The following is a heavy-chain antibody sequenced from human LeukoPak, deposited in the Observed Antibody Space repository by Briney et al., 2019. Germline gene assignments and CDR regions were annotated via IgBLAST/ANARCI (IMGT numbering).Heavy chain of an antibody. J-gene: IGHJ6*03. D-gene: IGHD2-15*01. CDR2: ISSSSSYI. Sequence: PGGSLRLSCAASGFTFSSYSMNWVRQAPGKGLEWVSSISSSSSYIYYADSVKGRFTISRDNAKNSLYLQMNSMRAEDTAVYYCARDCSGGSCYPRYYYYYMDVWGKGTTVTVSS. V-gene: IGHV3-21*04. CDR3: ARDCSGGSCYPRYYYYYMDV. CDR1: GFTFSSYS.